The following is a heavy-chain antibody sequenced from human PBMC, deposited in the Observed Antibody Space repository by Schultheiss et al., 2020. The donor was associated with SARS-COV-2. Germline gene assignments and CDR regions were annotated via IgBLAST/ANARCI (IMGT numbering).Heavy chain of an antibody. CDR2: ISSSSSYI. V-gene: IGHV3-21*01. CDR3: ARVRHPSRGARYYYGMDV. Sequence: GGSLRLSCAASGFTFSSYSMNWVRQAPGKGLEWVSSISSSSSYIYYADSVKGRFTISRDNAKNSLYLQMNSLRAEDTAVYYCARVRHPSRGARYYYGMDVWGQGTTVTVSS. D-gene: IGHD1-26*01. J-gene: IGHJ6*02. CDR1: GFTFSSYS.